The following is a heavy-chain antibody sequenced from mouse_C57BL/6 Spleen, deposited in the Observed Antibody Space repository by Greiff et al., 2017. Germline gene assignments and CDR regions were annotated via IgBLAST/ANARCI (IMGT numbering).Heavy chain of an antibody. D-gene: IGHD1-1*01. V-gene: IGHV5-4*01. Sequence: EVQGVESGGGLVKPGGSLKLSCAASGFTFSSYAMSWVRQTPEKRLEWVATISDGGSYTYYPDNVKGRFTISRDNAKNNLYLQMSHLKSEDTAMYYCARASPTTVVATDWYFDVWGTGTTVTVSS. CDR1: GFTFSSYA. CDR2: ISDGGSYT. CDR3: ARASPTTVVATDWYFDV. J-gene: IGHJ1*03.